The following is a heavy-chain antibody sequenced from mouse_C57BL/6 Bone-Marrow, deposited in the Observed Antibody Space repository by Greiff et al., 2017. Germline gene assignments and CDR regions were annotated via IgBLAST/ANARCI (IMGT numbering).Heavy chain of an antibody. V-gene: IGHV5-17*01. CDR1: GFTFSAYG. D-gene: IGHD2-1*01. J-gene: IGHJ2*01. CDR2: ISSGSSTI. Sequence: VLLVASGGGLVKPGGSLNLSCAASGFTFSAYGMHWVRQAPEKGLEWVAYISSGSSTIYYADPVKGRFTISRDNAKNTLFLQMTSLRSEDTARYDCAADGKLFDYWGQGTTLTVSA. CDR3: AADGKLFDY.